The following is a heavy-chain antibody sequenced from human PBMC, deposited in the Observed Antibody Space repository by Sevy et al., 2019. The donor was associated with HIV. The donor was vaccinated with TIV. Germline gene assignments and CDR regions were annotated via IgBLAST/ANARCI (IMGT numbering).Heavy chain of an antibody. V-gene: IGHV3-33*08. CDR3: ARGGGYSYIEWGYFYY. D-gene: IGHD5-18*01. J-gene: IGHJ4*02. CDR1: GFTFSSYG. CDR2: IWYDGSNK. Sequence: GGSLRLSCAASGFTFSSYGMHWVRQAPGKGLEWVAVIWYDGSNKYYADSVKGRFTISRDNSKNTLYLQMNSLRAEDTAVYYCARGGGYSYIEWGYFYYWGQGTLVTVSS.